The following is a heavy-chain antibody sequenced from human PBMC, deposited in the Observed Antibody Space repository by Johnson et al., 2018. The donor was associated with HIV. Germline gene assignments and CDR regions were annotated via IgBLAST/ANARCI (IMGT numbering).Heavy chain of an antibody. V-gene: IGHV3-74*02. D-gene: IGHD1-1*01. CDR3: ARSGPNWAFDF. CDR2: ISSGGTDT. CDR1: GFTFSRYW. J-gene: IGHJ3*01. Sequence: VQLVESGGGLVQPGGSLILSCAASGFTFSRYWMHWVRQAPGKGLVWVSRISSGGTDTYYADSVKGRFTISRDNARNTMFVQMNSLRAEDTAVYYCARSGPNWAFDFWGQGTMVTVSS.